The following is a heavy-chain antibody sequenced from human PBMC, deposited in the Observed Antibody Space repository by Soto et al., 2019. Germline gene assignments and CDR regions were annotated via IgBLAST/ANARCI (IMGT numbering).Heavy chain of an antibody. Sequence: PSETLSLTCTVSGGSFSPNYWAWIRQPPGKGLEWVGYIYFGGTTSYNPSLKSRVTISLETSNSQFSLRLTSVTAADTAVYYCARRLYYDSSGFEGGGMDVWGQGTTVTVSS. V-gene: IGHV4-59*08. J-gene: IGHJ6*02. D-gene: IGHD3-22*01. CDR3: ARRLYYDSSGFEGGGMDV. CDR2: IYFGGTT. CDR1: GGSFSPNY.